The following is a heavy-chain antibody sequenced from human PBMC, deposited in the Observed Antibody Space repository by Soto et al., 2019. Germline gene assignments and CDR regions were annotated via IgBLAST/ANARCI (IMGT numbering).Heavy chain of an antibody. CDR2: VSGSGGST. CDR1: GFTFTRFA. D-gene: IGHD3-22*01. Sequence: PGGSLRLSCAASGFTFTRFAMNWVRQAPGKGLEWVSTVSGSGGSTFYADSVKGRFTISRDNSKNTLYLQMNSLRAEDTAVYYCAKSPGMYYYDSSGYYHYDYWGQGTLVTVSS. V-gene: IGHV3-23*01. J-gene: IGHJ4*02. CDR3: AKSPGMYYYDSSGYYHYDY.